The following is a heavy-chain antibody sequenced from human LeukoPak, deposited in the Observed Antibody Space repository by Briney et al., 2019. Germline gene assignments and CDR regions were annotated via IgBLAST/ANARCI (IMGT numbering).Heavy chain of an antibody. CDR1: GFTFSSYA. D-gene: IGHD2-15*01. V-gene: IGHV3-23*01. J-gene: IGHJ4*02. CDR3: AKEPSCSGGNCYYFHN. CDR2: ISGSGDST. Sequence: PGGSLRLSCAASGFTFSSYAMSWVRQAPGKGLEGVSGISGSGDSTYYADTVKGRFTISRDNSKNTVDLQMNSLRAEDTAIYYCAKEPSCSGGNCYYFHNWGQGTLVTVSS.